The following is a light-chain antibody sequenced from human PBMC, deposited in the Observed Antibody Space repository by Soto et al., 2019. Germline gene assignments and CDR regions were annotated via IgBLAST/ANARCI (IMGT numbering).Light chain of an antibody. CDR3: QQYGSSPGT. CDR1: QSISDT. CDR2: GAS. Sequence: ETVMTQSPATLSVSPGGRATLSCRASQSISDTLAWYQQKPGQAPRLLIFGASIRDTGIPDRFSGSGSGTDFTLTISRLESEDFAVYYRQQYGSSPGTFGQGTKVDIK. J-gene: IGKJ1*01. V-gene: IGKV3-20*01.